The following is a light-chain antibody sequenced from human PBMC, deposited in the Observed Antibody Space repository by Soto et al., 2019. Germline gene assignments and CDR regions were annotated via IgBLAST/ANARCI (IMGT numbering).Light chain of an antibody. CDR3: SSYTSSSTPSV. Sequence: QSALTQPASVSGSPGQSITISCTGTSSDVGGYNYVSWYQQHPVKAPKLMIYDVTNRPSGVSDRFSGSKSGNTASLTISGLQAEDEADYYCSSYTSSSTPSVFGTGTKVNVL. V-gene: IGLV2-14*01. CDR1: SSDVGGYNY. CDR2: DVT. J-gene: IGLJ1*01.